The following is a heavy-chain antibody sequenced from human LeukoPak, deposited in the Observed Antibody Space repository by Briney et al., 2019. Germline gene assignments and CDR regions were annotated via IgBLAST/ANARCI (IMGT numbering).Heavy chain of an antibody. CDR3: AKRGVVIRVILVGFHKEAYYFDY. CDR2: IKEDGSEK. D-gene: IGHD3-22*01. CDR1: GITFSNSW. J-gene: IGHJ4*02. V-gene: IGHV3-7*03. Sequence: GGSLRLSCAASGITFSNSWMCWVRQAPGKGLEWVANIKEDGSEKYYVNSVKGRFTISRDNPKNTLYLQMNSLRAEDTAVYFCAKRGVVIRVILVGFHKEAYYFDYWGQGTLATVSS.